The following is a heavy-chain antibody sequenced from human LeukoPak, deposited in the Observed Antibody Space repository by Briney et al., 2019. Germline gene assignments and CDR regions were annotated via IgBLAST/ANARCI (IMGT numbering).Heavy chain of an antibody. Sequence: SETLSLTCTVSGGSISSSSYYWGWIRQPPGKGLEWIGSIYYSGSTYYNPSLKSRVTISVDTSKNQFSLQLSSVTAADTAVYYCARDSTAYGDYVYYYYYGMDVWGQGTTVTVSS. CDR3: ARDSTAYGDYVYYYYYGMDV. D-gene: IGHD4-17*01. J-gene: IGHJ6*02. CDR2: IYYSGST. CDR1: GGSISSSSYY. V-gene: IGHV4-39*07.